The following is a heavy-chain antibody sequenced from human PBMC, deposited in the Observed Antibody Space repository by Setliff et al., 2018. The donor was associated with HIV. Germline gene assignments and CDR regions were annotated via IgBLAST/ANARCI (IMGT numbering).Heavy chain of an antibody. V-gene: IGHV3-48*01. D-gene: IGHD6-19*01. Sequence: LSLSCVVSGFTFSNYCMNWVRQAPGKGLEWVSYISSSSSTIYYADSVKGRFTISRDNAKNSLFLQMNSLRAEDTAVYYCARDQGAVAALWYYYYGMDVWGQGTTVTVSS. CDR1: GFTFSNYC. J-gene: IGHJ6*02. CDR3: ARDQGAVAALWYYYYGMDV. CDR2: ISSSSSTI.